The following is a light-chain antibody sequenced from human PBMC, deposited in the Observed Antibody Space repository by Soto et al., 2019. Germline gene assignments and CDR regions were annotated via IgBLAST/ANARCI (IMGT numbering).Light chain of an antibody. Sequence: SYELTQPPSVSVALGQTATVTCGGNNVGSKSVHWYQQKSGQAPVLVVYDDSDRPSGIPERFSGSNSGNTATLTISRVEAGDEADYYCQVWDTTSDQGVFGTGTKVTVL. CDR1: NVGSKS. CDR2: DDS. V-gene: IGLV3-21*02. CDR3: QVWDTTSDQGV. J-gene: IGLJ1*01.